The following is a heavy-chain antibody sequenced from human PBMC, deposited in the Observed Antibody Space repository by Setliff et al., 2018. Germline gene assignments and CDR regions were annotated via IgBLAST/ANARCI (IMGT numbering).Heavy chain of an antibody. D-gene: IGHD3-22*01. Sequence: SVKVSCKASGGTFSSYAISWVRQAPGQGLEWMGGIIPIFGTANYAQKFQGRVTITTDESTSTAYMELSSPRSEDTAVYYCARATYYYDSSGYFLDAFDIWVQGTMVTVSS. CDR2: IIPIFGTA. J-gene: IGHJ3*02. CDR1: GGTFSSYA. CDR3: ARATYYYDSSGYFLDAFDI. V-gene: IGHV1-69*05.